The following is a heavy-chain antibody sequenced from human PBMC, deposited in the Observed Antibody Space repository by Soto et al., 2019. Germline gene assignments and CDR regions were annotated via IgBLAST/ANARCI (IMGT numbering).Heavy chain of an antibody. D-gene: IGHD6-6*01. Sequence: QGTLKESGPTLVKPTQTLTLTCSFSGFSLSTSGVGVGWIRQSPGKALEWLALIYWSGDEHYRPSLKSRLSIIKDTSNNHVILIMTDMDPLDTATYYCARGLATLPVFSFDIWGQGTMVTVSS. CDR1: GFSLSTSGVG. CDR3: ARGLATLPVFSFDI. CDR2: IYWSGDE. J-gene: IGHJ3*02. V-gene: IGHV2-5*01.